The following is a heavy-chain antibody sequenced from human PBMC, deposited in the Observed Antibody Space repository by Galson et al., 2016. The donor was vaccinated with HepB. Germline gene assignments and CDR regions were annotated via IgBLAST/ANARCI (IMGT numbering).Heavy chain of an antibody. V-gene: IGHV1-18*04. J-gene: IGHJ6*02. CDR1: GYTFISYG. Sequence: SVKVSCKASGYTFISYGISWVRRAPGQGLEWMGWISAYNGNTDYAQKFQGRVTMTTDTSTSTAYMELRSLRSDDTAVYYCARDSTVVAGTSRIGYYYYGMDVWGQGTTVTVSS. CDR3: ARDSTVVAGTSRIGYYYYGMDV. CDR2: ISAYNGNT. D-gene: IGHD6-19*01.